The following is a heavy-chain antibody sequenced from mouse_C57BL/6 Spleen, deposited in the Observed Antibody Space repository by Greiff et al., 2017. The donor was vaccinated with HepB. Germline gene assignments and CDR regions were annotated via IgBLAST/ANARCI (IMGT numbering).Heavy chain of an antibody. Sequence: EVQLQESGPGLVKPSQSLSLTCSVTGYSITSGYYWNWIRQFPGNKLEWMGYISYDGSNNYNPSLKNRISITRDTSKNQFFLKLNSVTTEDTATYYCARDITTVGYWGQGTTLTVSS. CDR1: GYSITSGYY. CDR3: ARDITTVGY. CDR2: ISYDGSN. J-gene: IGHJ2*01. V-gene: IGHV3-6*01. D-gene: IGHD1-1*01.